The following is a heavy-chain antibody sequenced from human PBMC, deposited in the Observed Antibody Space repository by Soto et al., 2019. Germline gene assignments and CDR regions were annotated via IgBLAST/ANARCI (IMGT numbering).Heavy chain of an antibody. CDR3: ATGGYDSSGYDYYYYGMDV. D-gene: IGHD3-22*01. J-gene: IGHJ6*02. Sequence: PSETLSLTCTVSGGSISSSSYYWGWIRQPPGKGLEWIGSIYYSGSTYYNPSLKSRVTISVDTSKNQFSLKLSSVTAADTAVYYCATGGYDSSGYDYYYYGMDVWGQGTTVTVSS. CDR1: GGSISSSSYY. V-gene: IGHV4-39*01. CDR2: IYYSGST.